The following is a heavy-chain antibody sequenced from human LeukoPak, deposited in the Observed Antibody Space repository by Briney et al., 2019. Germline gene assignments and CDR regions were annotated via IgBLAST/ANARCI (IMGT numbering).Heavy chain of an antibody. CDR2: IYYSGST. J-gene: IGHJ4*02. D-gene: IGHD3-22*01. Sequence: SETLSLTCTVSGGSISSYYWSWIRQPPGKGLEWIGYIYYSGSTNYNPSLKSRVTISVDTSKNQFSLKLSSVTAADTAMYYCARDNDSSGSLSGSFDYWGQGTLVTVSS. CDR1: GGSISSYY. V-gene: IGHV4-59*01. CDR3: ARDNDSSGSLSGSFDY.